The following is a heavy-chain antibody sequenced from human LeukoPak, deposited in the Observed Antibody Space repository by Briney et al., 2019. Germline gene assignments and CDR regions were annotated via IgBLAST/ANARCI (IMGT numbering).Heavy chain of an antibody. D-gene: IGHD3-16*01. CDR1: GGSISSGDYY. V-gene: IGHV4-61*08. CDR2: IYSSGST. Sequence: PSETLSLTCTVSGGSISSGDYYWSWIRQPPGKGLEWIAYIYSSGSTNYNPSLKSQVTISVDTSKNQFSLNLYSVTAADTAVYFCARRARRFVGAYPYFDYWGQGTPVTVSS. J-gene: IGHJ4*02. CDR3: ARRARRFVGAYPYFDY.